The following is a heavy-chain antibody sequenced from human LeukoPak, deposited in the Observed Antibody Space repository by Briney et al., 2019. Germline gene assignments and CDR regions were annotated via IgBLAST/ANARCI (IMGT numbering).Heavy chain of an antibody. D-gene: IGHD3-3*01. CDR1: GGSISSSSYY. CDR2: INHSGST. V-gene: IGHV4-39*07. Sequence: SETLSLTCTVSGGSISSSSYYWGWIRQPPGKGLEWIGEINHSGSTNYNPSLKSRVTISVDTSKNQFSLKLSSVTAADTAVYYCARILTYYDFWSGYSSNFDYWGQGTLVTVSS. CDR3: ARILTYYDFWSGYSSNFDY. J-gene: IGHJ4*02.